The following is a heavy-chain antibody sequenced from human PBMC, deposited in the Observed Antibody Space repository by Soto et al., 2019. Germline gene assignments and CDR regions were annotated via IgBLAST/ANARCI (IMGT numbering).Heavy chain of an antibody. CDR3: SRDSNNRQQGIDV. J-gene: IGHJ6*02. D-gene: IGHD4-4*01. Sequence: EVQLVESGGGLVKPGGSLRLSCAASGFGFSTFSINWVRQAPGKGLEWLSSISSSGDYIYYADSVKGRFTISRDNAKNSVFLQMYRMRVDDTTIYFCSRDSNNRQQGIDVWGHGTAVNGSS. CDR2: ISSSGDYI. V-gene: IGHV3-21*01. CDR1: GFGFSTFS.